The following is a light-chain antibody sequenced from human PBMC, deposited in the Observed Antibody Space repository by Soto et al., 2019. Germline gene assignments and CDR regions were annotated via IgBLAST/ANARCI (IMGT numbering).Light chain of an antibody. J-gene: IGLJ2*01. CDR1: SSNIGGTNY. Sequence: QSVLTQPPSASGTPGQRVFISCSGSSSNIGGTNYAYWYQQLPGAAPKLLMHSNNLRPSGVPERISGSKSGTSASLAISGIRSEDEAVYYCASWDDRLGAVIFGGVTKLTVL. V-gene: IGLV1-47*02. CDR2: SNN. CDR3: ASWDDRLGAVI.